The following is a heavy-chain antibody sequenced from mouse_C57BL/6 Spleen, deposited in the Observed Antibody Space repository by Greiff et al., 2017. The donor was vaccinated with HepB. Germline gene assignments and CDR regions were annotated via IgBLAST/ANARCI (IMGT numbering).Heavy chain of an antibody. D-gene: IGHD2-4*01. J-gene: IGHJ3*01. V-gene: IGHV1-15*01. CDR1: GYTFTDYE. CDR3: TRGNYEAY. Sequence: QVHVKQSGAELVRPGASVTLSCKASGYTFTDYEMHWVKQTPVHGLEWIGAIDPETGGTAYNQKFKGKAILTADKSSSTAYMELRSLTSEDSAVYYCTRGNYEAYWGQGTLVTVSA. CDR2: IDPETGGT.